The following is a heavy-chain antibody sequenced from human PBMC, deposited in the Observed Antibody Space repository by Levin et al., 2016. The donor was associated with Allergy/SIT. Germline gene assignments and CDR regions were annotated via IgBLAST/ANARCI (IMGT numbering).Heavy chain of an antibody. Sequence: VRQAPGKGLEWVANIQGDGSNIYYVDSVKGRFTISRDNAKNSLFLQMNRLRAEDTAVYYCARDSSLYCIDGNCYWGFDSWGQGTLVTVSS. D-gene: IGHD2-15*01. CDR2: IQGDGSNI. CDR3: ARDSSLYCIDGNCYWGFDS. J-gene: IGHJ4*02. V-gene: IGHV3-7*03.